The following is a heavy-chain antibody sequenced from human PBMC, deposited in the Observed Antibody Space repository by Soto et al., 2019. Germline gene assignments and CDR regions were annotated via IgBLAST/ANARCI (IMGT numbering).Heavy chain of an antibody. CDR2: INQDGSET. V-gene: IGHV3-7*05. CDR3: ARGDKYSGDY. CDR1: GFTFGGYW. J-gene: IGHJ4*02. Sequence: EVQLVESGGGLVQPGGSLRLSCAASGFTFGGYWMSWVRQAPGKGLEWVANINQDGSETYYVVSVKGRFTISRDNAKNSLYLQMNSLRAEDTAVYYCARGDKYSGDYWGQGTLVTVSS. D-gene: IGHD5-18*01.